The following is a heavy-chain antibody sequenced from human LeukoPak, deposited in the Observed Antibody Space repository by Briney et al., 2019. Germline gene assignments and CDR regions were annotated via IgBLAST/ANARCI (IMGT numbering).Heavy chain of an antibody. CDR1: GFTFSSYW. CDR3: ARDPLTLYDYYMDV. CDR2: IKQDGSEK. V-gene: IGHV3-7*01. D-gene: IGHD3-9*01. Sequence: PGGSLRLSCAASGFTFSSYWMSWVRQAPGKGLEWVAKIKQDGSEKYYGGSVKGRFTISRDNAKNSLYLQMNSLRAEDTAVYYCARDPLTLYDYYMDVWGKGTTVTVSS. J-gene: IGHJ6*03.